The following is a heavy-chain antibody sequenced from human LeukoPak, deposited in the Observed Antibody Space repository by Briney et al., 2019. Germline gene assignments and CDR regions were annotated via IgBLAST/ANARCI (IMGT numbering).Heavy chain of an antibody. D-gene: IGHD6-6*01. CDR2: IKSKTDGGTT. Sequence: GGSLRLSCAASGFTFSNAWMSWVRQAPGKGLEWVGRIKSKTDGGTTDYAAPVKGRFTISRDDSKNTLYLQMNSLRAEDTAVYYCARGSSNIAGRNNWFDPWAREPWSPSPQ. CDR3: ARGSSNIAGRNNWFDP. V-gene: IGHV3-15*01. J-gene: IGHJ5*02. CDR1: GFTFSNAW.